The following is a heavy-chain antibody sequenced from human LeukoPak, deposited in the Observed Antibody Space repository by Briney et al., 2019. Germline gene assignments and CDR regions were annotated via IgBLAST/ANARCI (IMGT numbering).Heavy chain of an antibody. CDR3: TTRNWNFSNTGIDY. V-gene: IGHV3-15*01. Sequence: GGSLRLSCAASGFTFSNAWMSWVRQAPGKGLEWVGRIKSKTDGGTTDYAAPVKGRFTISRDDSKNTLYLQMNSLKTEDTAVYYCTTRNWNFSNTGIDYWGQGTLVTVSS. D-gene: IGHD1-7*01. CDR1: GFTFSNAW. J-gene: IGHJ4*02. CDR2: IKSKTDGGTT.